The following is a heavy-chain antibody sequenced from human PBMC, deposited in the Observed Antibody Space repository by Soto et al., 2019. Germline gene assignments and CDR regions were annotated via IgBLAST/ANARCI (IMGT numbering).Heavy chain of an antibody. CDR3: ATIVLEYRSSSGGASPLYYFDY. CDR1: GYTLTELS. CDR2: FDPEDGET. Sequence: ASVKVSCKVSGYTLTELSMHWVRQAPGKGLEWMGGFDPEDGETIYAQKFQGRVTMTEDTSTDTAYMELSSLRSEDTAVYYCATIVLEYRSSSGGASPLYYFDYWGHGTLVTVSS. V-gene: IGHV1-24*01. J-gene: IGHJ4*01. D-gene: IGHD6-6*01.